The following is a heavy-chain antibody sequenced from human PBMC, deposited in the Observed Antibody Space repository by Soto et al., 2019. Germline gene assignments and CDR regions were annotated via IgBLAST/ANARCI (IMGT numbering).Heavy chain of an antibody. CDR3: AKPRGYDSPRDY. CDR2: IIPILGIA. D-gene: IGHD5-12*01. V-gene: IGHV1-69*02. J-gene: IGHJ4*02. Sequence: QVQLVQSGAEVKKPGSSVKVSCKASGGTFSSYTISWVRQAPGQGLEWMGRIIPILGIANYAQKFQGRVTITADKSTSTAYMELSSLRSEDTAVYYCAKPRGYDSPRDYWGQGTLVTVSS. CDR1: GGTFSSYT.